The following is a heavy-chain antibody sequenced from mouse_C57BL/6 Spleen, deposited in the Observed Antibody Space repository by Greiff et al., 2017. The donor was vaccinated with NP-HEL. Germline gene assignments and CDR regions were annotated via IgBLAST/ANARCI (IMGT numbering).Heavy chain of an antibody. V-gene: IGHV5-16*01. Sequence: DVKLVESEGGLVQPGSSMKLSCTASGFTFSDYYMAWVRQVPEKGLEWVANINYDGSSTYYLDSLKSRFIISRDNAKNILYLQMSSLKSEDTATYYCARDGVGHWYFDVWGTGTTVTVSS. CDR2: INYDGSST. D-gene: IGHD1-1*01. CDR1: GFTFSDYY. J-gene: IGHJ1*03. CDR3: ARDGVGHWYFDV.